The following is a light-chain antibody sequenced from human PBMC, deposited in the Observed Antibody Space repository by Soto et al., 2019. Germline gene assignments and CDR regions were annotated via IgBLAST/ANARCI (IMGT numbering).Light chain of an antibody. Sequence: DIQMTQSPPTLPAFVGDTVTITSRASQRVSSWLAWYQQKPGTAPNLLIYDASSLASGVPSRFSGSGSGTKFTLTIRSLQPDDFATYYCQQYISFPKTFGQGTKVEMK. V-gene: IGKV1-5*01. J-gene: IGKJ1*01. CDR2: DAS. CDR1: QRVSSW. CDR3: QQYISFPKT.